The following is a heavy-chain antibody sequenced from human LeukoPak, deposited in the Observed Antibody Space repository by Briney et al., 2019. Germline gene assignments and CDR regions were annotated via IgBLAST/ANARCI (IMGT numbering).Heavy chain of an antibody. Sequence: PGGSLRLSCAASGFTFSSYSMNWVRQAPGKGLEWVSGINWNGGSTGYADSVKGRSTISRDNAKNSLYLQMNSLRAEDTALYYCARVLTYYYDSSGYYPVAGYDYWGQGTLVTVSS. CDR3: ARVLTYYYDSSGYYPVAGYDY. CDR1: GFTFSSYS. V-gene: IGHV3-20*04. J-gene: IGHJ4*02. CDR2: INWNGGST. D-gene: IGHD3-22*01.